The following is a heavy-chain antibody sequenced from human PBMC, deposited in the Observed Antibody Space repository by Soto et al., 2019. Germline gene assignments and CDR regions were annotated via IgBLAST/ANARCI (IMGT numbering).Heavy chain of an antibody. J-gene: IGHJ4*02. D-gene: IGHD3-10*01. CDR1: GYTFTRYG. CDR2: ISPYSGNT. Sequence: QVQLVQSGGEVKKPGASVKVSCKASGYTFTRYGISWVRQAPGQGLEWMGWISPYSGNTNYAQKVQGRVTMTTDTSTSTAYMVLKSLGYDETPVYYCARIDYGSGSYFWGQGTLVTVSS. CDR3: ARIDYGSGSYF. V-gene: IGHV1-18*01.